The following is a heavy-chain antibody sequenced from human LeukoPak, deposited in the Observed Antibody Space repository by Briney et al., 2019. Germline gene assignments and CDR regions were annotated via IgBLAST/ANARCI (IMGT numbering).Heavy chain of an antibody. J-gene: IGHJ4*02. V-gene: IGHV3-23*01. CDR3: AKGVDILTGYYVYYFDY. CDR1: GLTFSSYA. D-gene: IGHD3-9*01. CDR2: ISGSGGST. Sequence: GGSLRLSCAASGLTFSSYAMSWVRQAPGKGLEWVSAISGSGGSTYYADSVKDRFTISRDNSKNTLYLQMNSLRAEDTAVYYCAKGVDILTGYYVYYFDYWGQGTLVTVSS.